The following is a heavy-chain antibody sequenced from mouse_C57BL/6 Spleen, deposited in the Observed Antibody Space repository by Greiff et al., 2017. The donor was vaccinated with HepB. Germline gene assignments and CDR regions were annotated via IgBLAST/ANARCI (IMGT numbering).Heavy chain of an antibody. CDR3: ARKGPYDYDGYFDY. CDR2: IYPGSGST. V-gene: IGHV1-55*01. J-gene: IGHJ2*01. D-gene: IGHD2-4*01. Sequence: QVQLKQSGAELVKPGASVKMSCKASGYTFTSYWITWVKQRPGQGLEWIGDIYPGSGSTNYNEKFKSKATLTVDTSSSTAYMQLSSLTSEDSAVYYCARKGPYDYDGYFDYWGQGTTLTVSS. CDR1: GYTFTSYW.